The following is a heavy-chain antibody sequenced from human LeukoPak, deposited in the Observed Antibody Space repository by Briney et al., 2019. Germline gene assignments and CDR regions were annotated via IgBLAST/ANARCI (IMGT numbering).Heavy chain of an antibody. CDR3: ARDTSGYRRGSFDY. Sequence: PSETLSLTCTVSGGSISSYYWSWIRQPPGKGLEWIGYIYYSGSTSYNPSLKSRVTISVDTSNNQFSLKLSSVTAADTAVYYCARDTSGYRRGSFDYWGQGTLVIVSS. D-gene: IGHD3-22*01. J-gene: IGHJ4*02. CDR1: GGSISSYY. CDR2: IYYSGST. V-gene: IGHV4-59*01.